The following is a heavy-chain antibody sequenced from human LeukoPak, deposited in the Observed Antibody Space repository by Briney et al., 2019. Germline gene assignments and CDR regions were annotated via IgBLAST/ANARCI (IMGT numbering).Heavy chain of an antibody. CDR1: GFTFDDYA. CDR2: ISGDGGST. CDR3: AKDTGRVGDYYYYYGMDV. J-gene: IGHJ6*02. D-gene: IGHD3-16*01. Sequence: GGSLRPSCAASGFTFDDYAMHWVRQAPGKGLEWVSLISGDGGSTYYADSVKGRFTISRDNSKNSLYLQMNSLRTEDTALYYCAKDTGRVGDYYYYYGMDVWGQGTTVTVSS. V-gene: IGHV3-43*02.